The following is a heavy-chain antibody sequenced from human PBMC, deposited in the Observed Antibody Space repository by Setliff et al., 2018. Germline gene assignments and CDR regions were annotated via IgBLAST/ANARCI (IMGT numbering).Heavy chain of an antibody. CDR3: ARVYGDETIDI. Sequence: SETLSLTCIVSVDSLISEHYYWSWVRQPPGKGLEWIGRIYYTGTTYYNPSLKSRITMSVDTSKKQFSLSLSSVTAADTAFYYCARVYGDETIDIWGQGKLVTVSS. V-gene: IGHV4-61*01. CDR2: IYYTGTT. D-gene: IGHD2-21*02. J-gene: IGHJ3*02. CDR1: VDSLISEHYY.